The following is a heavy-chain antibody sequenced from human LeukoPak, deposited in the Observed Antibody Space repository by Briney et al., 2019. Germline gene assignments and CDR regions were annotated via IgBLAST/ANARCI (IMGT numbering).Heavy chain of an antibody. V-gene: IGHV4-34*01. Sequence: SETLSLTCAVYGGSFSGYYWSWIRQPPGKGLEWIGEINHSGSPNYNPSLKSRVTLSVDKSKNHFSLKLSSMTAADTAVYYCARAMGGQCGYSYGSRVGGYYFDYWGQGTLVTVSS. D-gene: IGHD5-18*01. CDR3: ARAMGGQCGYSYGSRVGGYYFDY. CDR1: GGSFSGYY. J-gene: IGHJ4*02. CDR2: INHSGSP.